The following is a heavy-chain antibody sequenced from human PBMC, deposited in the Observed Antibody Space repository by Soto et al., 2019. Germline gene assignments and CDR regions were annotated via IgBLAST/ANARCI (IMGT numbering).Heavy chain of an antibody. CDR3: AADSLQYQLLYLGEKNYYYGMDV. J-gene: IGHJ6*02. Sequence: AASVKVSCKASGFTFTSSAVQWVRQARGQRLEWIGWIVVGSGNTNYAQKFQERVTITRDMSTSTAYMELSSLRSEDTAVYYCAADSLQYQLLYLGEKNYYYGMDVWGQGTTVTVSS. CDR1: GFTFTSSA. CDR2: IVVGSGNT. V-gene: IGHV1-58*01. D-gene: IGHD2-2*02.